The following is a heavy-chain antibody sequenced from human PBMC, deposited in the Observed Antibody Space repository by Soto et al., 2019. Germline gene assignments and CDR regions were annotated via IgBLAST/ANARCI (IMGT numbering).Heavy chain of an antibody. CDR2: IYYSGST. J-gene: IGHJ4*02. V-gene: IGHV4-59*01. Sequence: SETLSLTCTVSGGSISSYYWSWIRQPPGKGLEWIGYIYYSGSTNYNPSLKSRVTISVDTSKNQFSLKLSSVTAADTAVYYCASTAVAGTMFNYWGQGTLVTVSS. D-gene: IGHD6-19*01. CDR3: ASTAVAGTMFNY. CDR1: GGSISSYY.